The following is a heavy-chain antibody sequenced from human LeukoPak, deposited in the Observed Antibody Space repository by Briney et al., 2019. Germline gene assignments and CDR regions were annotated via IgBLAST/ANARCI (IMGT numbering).Heavy chain of an antibody. CDR3: ARGALVVPAAIRDYYYYMDV. V-gene: IGHV1-69*05. Sequence: PGGSLRLSCAASGFTFSSYAISWVRQAPGQGLEWMGGIIPIFGTANYAQKFQGRVTITTDESTSTAYMELSSLRSEDTAVYYCARGALVVPAAIRDYYYYMDVWGKGTTVTVSS. J-gene: IGHJ6*03. CDR1: GFTFSSYA. CDR2: IIPIFGTA. D-gene: IGHD2-2*02.